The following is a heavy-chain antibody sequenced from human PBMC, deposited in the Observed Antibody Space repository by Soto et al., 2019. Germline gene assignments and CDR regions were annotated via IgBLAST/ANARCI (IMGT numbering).Heavy chain of an antibody. J-gene: IGHJ5*02. D-gene: IGHD4-17*01. CDR2: IYSGGGT. CDR3: ARSPTKNNYADYFDP. Sequence: PGGSLRLSCAASGFTVSNNYMSWVRQAPGKGLEYVSVIYSGGGTYYADSVKGRFTISIDNSKNTLYLQMNSLGAEDTAVYYCARSPTKNNYADYFDPRGQRTLVTGSS. CDR1: GFTVSNNY. V-gene: IGHV3-66*01.